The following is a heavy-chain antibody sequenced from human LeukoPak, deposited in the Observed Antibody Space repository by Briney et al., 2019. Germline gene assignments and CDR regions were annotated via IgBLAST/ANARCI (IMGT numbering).Heavy chain of an antibody. V-gene: IGHV3-30*02. J-gene: IGHJ6*03. Sequence: GGSLRLSCAASGFTFSSYGMHWVRQAPGKGLEWVAFIRYDGSNKYYADSVKGRFTISRDNSKNTLYLQMTSLRAEDTAVYYCAKWVDRDEHYDFWSGYYESYYYYMDVWGKGTTVTVSS. CDR1: GFTFSSYG. D-gene: IGHD3-3*01. CDR3: AKWVDRDEHYDFWSGYYESYYYYMDV. CDR2: IRYDGSNK.